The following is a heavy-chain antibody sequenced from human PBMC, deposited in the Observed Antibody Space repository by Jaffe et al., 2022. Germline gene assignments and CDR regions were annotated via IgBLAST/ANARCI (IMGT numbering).Heavy chain of an antibody. J-gene: IGHJ3*02. Sequence: EVQLLESGGGLVQPGGSLRLSCAASGFTFSSYAMSWVRQAPGKGLEWVSAISGSGGSTYYADSVKGRFTISRDNSKNTLYLQMNSLRAEDTAVYYCAKDFIAHGDYTDAFDIWGQGTMVTVSS. V-gene: IGHV3-23*01. CDR3: AKDFIAHGDYTDAFDI. CDR1: GFTFSSYA. D-gene: IGHD4-17*01. CDR2: ISGSGGST.